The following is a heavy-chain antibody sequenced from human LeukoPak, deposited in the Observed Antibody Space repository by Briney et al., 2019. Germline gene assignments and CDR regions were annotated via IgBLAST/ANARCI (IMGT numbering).Heavy chain of an antibody. J-gene: IGHJ4*02. CDR3: ARHSGDIVATKVDY. D-gene: IGHD5-12*01. Sequence: GESLQISCRGSGDIFTSYWIGWVRQMPGKGREGRGIIYPGDCDTRYSASFQGQVTISADKSISTAYLQWSSLKASDTAMYYCARHSGDIVATKVDYWGQGTLVTVSS. CDR1: GDIFTSYW. V-gene: IGHV5-51*01. CDR2: IYPGDCDT.